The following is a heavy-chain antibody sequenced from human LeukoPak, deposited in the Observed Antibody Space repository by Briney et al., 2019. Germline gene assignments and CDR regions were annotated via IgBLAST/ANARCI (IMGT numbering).Heavy chain of an antibody. CDR3: ARHAFRYSSSWYGY. Sequence: SETLSLTCTVSGGSISSYYWSWIRQPPGKGLEWIGYIYYSGSTNYNPSLKSRVTISVDTSKNQFSLKLSSVTAEDTAVYYCARHAFRYSSSWYGYWGQGTLVTVSS. CDR2: IYYSGST. J-gene: IGHJ4*02. CDR1: GGSISSYY. V-gene: IGHV4-59*08. D-gene: IGHD6-13*01.